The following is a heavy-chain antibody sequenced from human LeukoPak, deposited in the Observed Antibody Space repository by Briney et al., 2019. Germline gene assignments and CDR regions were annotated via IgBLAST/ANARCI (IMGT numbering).Heavy chain of an antibody. CDR3: AKDIGRDVVVPAAPGLLVDY. Sequence: GGSLRLSCAASGFTFSSYAMSWVRQAPGKGLEWVSAISGSGGSTYYADSVKGRFTISRDNSKNTLYLQMNSLRAEDTAVYYCAKDIGRDVVVPAAPGLLVDYWGQGTLVTVSS. J-gene: IGHJ4*02. CDR2: ISGSGGST. CDR1: GFTFSSYA. V-gene: IGHV3-23*01. D-gene: IGHD2-2*01.